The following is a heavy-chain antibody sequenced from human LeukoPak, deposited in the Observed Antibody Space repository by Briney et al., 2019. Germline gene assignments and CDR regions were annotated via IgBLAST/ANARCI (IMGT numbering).Heavy chain of an antibody. V-gene: IGHV7-4-1*02. CDR2: INTNTGNP. D-gene: IGHD6-19*01. CDR1: GYTFTSYG. Sequence: ASVKVSCKASGYTFTSYGISWVRQAPGQGLEWMGWINTNTGNPTYAQGFTGHFVFSLDTSVNTAYLQINDLKADDTAIYYCARPWYSSGWYRGAFDIWGQGTMVTVSS. CDR3: ARPWYSSGWYRGAFDI. J-gene: IGHJ3*02.